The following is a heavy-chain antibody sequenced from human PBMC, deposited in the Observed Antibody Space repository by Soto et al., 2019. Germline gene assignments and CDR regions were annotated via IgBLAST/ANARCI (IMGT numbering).Heavy chain of an antibody. D-gene: IGHD1-1*01. CDR1: GASISGYY. CDR2: IYATGTT. J-gene: IGHJ5*02. V-gene: IGHV4-4*07. CDR3: VRDGTKTLRDWFDP. Sequence: SETLSLTCTVSGASISGYYWSWIRKSAGKGLEWIGRIYATGTTDYNPSLKSRVMMSVDTSKKQFSLRLRAVTAADTAVYYCVRDGTKTLRDWFDPWGQGISVTVSS.